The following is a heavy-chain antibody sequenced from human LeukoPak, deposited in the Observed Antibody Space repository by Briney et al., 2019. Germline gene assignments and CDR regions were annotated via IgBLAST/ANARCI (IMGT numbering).Heavy chain of an antibody. V-gene: IGHV3-30-3*01. Sequence: PGGSLRLSCAASGFTFSSYAMHWVRQAPGKGLEWVAVISYDGSNKYYADSVKGRFTISRDNSKNTLYLQVNSLRAEDTAVYYCARDGSWGGYCSSTSCYGAGYFDYWGQGTLVTVSS. CDR2: ISYDGSNK. CDR1: GFTFSSYA. CDR3: ARDGSWGGYCSSTSCYGAGYFDY. J-gene: IGHJ4*02. D-gene: IGHD2-2*01.